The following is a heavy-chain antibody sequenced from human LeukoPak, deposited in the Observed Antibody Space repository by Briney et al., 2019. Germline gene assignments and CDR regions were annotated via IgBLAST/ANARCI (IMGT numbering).Heavy chain of an antibody. CDR2: ISGSGGST. CDR3: ENLLHYDFWSGYSLPNFDY. J-gene: IGHJ4*02. D-gene: IGHD3-3*01. CDR1: GFTFSSYA. V-gene: IGHV3-23*01. Sequence: GGSLRLSCAASGFTFSSYAMSWVRQAPGKGLEWVSAISGSGGSTYYADSVKGRFTISRDNSKNTLYLQMNSLRAKDTAVYYGENLLHYDFWSGYSLPNFDYWGQGTLVTVSS.